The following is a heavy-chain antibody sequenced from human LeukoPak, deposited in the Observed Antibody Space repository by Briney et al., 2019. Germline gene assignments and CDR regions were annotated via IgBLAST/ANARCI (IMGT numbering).Heavy chain of an antibody. CDR1: GYTLTELS. D-gene: IGHD6-19*01. V-gene: IGHV1-24*01. J-gene: IGHJ4*02. Sequence: ASVEVSCKVSGYTLTELSMHWVRQAPGKGLEWMGGFDPEDGETIYAQKFQGRVTMAEDTSTDTAYMELSSLRSEDTAVYYCATDSSGWYYGFDYWGQGTLVTVSS. CDR2: FDPEDGET. CDR3: ATDSSGWYYGFDY.